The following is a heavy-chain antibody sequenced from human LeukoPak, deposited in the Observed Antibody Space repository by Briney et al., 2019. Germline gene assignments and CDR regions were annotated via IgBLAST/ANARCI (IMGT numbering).Heavy chain of an antibody. CDR2: ISRSATTI. Sequence: GGSLRLSCAASGFTFSSYEMNWVRQAPGKGLEWVSSISRSATTIYYADSVKGRFTISRDNAKNSLYLQMNSLRAEDTAVYFCARVGELSSSWLLYWGQGTLVTVSS. CDR1: GFTFSSYE. D-gene: IGHD6-13*01. V-gene: IGHV3-48*03. J-gene: IGHJ4*02. CDR3: ARVGELSSSWLLY.